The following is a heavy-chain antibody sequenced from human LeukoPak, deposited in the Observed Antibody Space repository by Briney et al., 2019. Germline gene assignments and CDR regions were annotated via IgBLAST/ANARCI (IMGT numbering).Heavy chain of an antibody. CDR2: IKSKTDGGTT. CDR3: TTVVLRYFDWLRTFDY. J-gene: IGHJ4*02. Sequence: GGSLRLSCAASGFTFSNALLSWVRPAPGKGLEWVGRIKSKTDGGTTDYAPPVKGRFTISRDDSKNTLYLQMNSLRTEDTAVYYCTTVVLRYFDWLRTFDYWGQGTLVTVSS. V-gene: IGHV3-15*01. D-gene: IGHD3-9*01. CDR1: GFTFSNAL.